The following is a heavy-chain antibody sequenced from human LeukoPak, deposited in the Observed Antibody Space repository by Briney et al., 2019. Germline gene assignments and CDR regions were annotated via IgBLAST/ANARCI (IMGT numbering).Heavy chain of an antibody. Sequence: SETLSHTCTVSGGSISSYYWSWVRQPPGKGLQWIGYINYSGNSDYNPSLQSRVTMSVDTSKNQFSLKLNSVTAADTAVYYCARRTYYDTLTGYKYWYFDLWGRGTLVTASS. CDR2: INYSGNS. J-gene: IGHJ2*01. CDR3: ARRTYYDTLTGYKYWYFDL. V-gene: IGHV4-59*01. D-gene: IGHD3-9*01. CDR1: GGSISSYY.